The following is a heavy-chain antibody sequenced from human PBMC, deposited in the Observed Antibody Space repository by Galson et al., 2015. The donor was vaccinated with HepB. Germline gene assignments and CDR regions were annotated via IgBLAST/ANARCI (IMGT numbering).Heavy chain of an antibody. CDR3: ARGGDYYDRSFDY. D-gene: IGHD3-22*01. V-gene: IGHV4-59*01. Sequence: SETLSLTCTASGGSISSYYWSWIRQPPGKGLEWIGYIYYSGSTNYNPSLKSRVTVSIDTSKNQFSLKLSSVTAADTAVYYCARGGDYYDRSFDYWGQGTLVTVSS. CDR1: GGSISSYY. CDR2: IYYSGST. J-gene: IGHJ4*02.